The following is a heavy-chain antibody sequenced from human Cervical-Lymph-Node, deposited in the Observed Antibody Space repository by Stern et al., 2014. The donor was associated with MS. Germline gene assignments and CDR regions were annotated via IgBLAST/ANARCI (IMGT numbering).Heavy chain of an antibody. Sequence: QLQLQESGPGLVKPSQTLSLTCTVSGGSISSGSYYWSWIRQPAGKGLEXIGRIYTSGSTNYNPSLKSRVTISVDTSKNQFSLKRSSVTAADTAVYYCAREGGGITIFPFDPWGQGTLVTVSS. CDR2: IYTSGST. J-gene: IGHJ5*02. D-gene: IGHD3-3*01. CDR3: AREGGGITIFPFDP. V-gene: IGHV4-61*02. CDR1: GGSISSGSYY.